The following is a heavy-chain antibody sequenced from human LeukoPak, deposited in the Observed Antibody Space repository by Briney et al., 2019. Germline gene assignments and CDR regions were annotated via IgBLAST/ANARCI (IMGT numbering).Heavy chain of an antibody. D-gene: IGHD5-18*01. CDR1: GGSIRSSSYY. CDR2: IYYSGST. J-gene: IGHJ4*02. Sequence: SETLSLTCTVSGGSIRSSSYYWGWIRQPPGKGLEWIGSIYYSGSTYYNASLKSRGTISVDTSKNLFSLRLSSVTAADTAVYYCARDAGTGYSYGFAPFDYWGQGTLVTVSS. CDR3: ARDAGTGYSYGFAPFDY. V-gene: IGHV4-39*07.